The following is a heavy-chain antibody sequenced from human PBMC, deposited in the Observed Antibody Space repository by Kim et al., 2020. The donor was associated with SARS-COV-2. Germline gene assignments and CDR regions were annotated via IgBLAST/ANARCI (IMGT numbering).Heavy chain of an antibody. CDR2: ISSSSSTI. Sequence: GGSLRLSCAASGFTFSNYSMNWVRQAPGKGLEWVSYISSSSSTIYYADSVKGRSTISRDYAKTSLYLLMNSLRDEDTAVYYCASFPFTVTTWGYYYYGM. V-gene: IGHV3-48*02. J-gene: IGHJ6*01. CDR3: ASFPFTVTTWGYYYYGM. CDR1: GFTFSNYS. D-gene: IGHD4-4*01.